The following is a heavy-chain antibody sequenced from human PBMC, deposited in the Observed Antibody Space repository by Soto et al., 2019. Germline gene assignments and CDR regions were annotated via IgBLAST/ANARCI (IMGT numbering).Heavy chain of an antibody. CDR1: GYTFTSYA. CDR2: INAGNGNT. V-gene: IGHV1-3*01. Sequence: ASVKVSCKASGYTFTSYARHWVRQAPGQRLEWMGWINAGNGNTKYSQKFQGRVTITRDTSASTAYMELSSLRSEDTAVHYCARGYFDWLLDFDYWGQGTLVTVSS. CDR3: ARGYFDWLLDFDY. D-gene: IGHD3-9*01. J-gene: IGHJ4*02.